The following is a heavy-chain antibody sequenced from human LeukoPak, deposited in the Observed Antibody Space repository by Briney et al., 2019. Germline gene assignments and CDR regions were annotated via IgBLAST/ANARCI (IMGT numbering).Heavy chain of an antibody. Sequence: PGGSLRLSCAASGFTFSSYAMLWVRQAPGKGLEWVAVISYDGSNKYYADSVKGRFTISRDNSRNTLYLQMNSLRAEDTAVYYCARGPSPRPAAAGTRAFDYWGQGTLVTVSS. CDR1: GFTFSSYA. D-gene: IGHD6-13*01. CDR3: ARGPSPRPAAAGTRAFDY. V-gene: IGHV3-30*01. J-gene: IGHJ4*02. CDR2: ISYDGSNK.